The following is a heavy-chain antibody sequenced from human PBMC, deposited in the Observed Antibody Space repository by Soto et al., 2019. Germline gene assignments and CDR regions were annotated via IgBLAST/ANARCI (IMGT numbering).Heavy chain of an antibody. V-gene: IGHV1-2*04. CDR2: INPNSGGT. Sequence: GASVKVSCKASGGTFSSYAISWVRQAPGQGLEWMGWINPNSGGTNYAQKFQGWVTMTRDTSISTAYMELSRLRSDDTAVYYCARDRSEHRSTGTLDYWGQGTLVTVS. D-gene: IGHD1-1*01. J-gene: IGHJ4*02. CDR3: ARDRSEHRSTGTLDY. CDR1: GGTFSSYA.